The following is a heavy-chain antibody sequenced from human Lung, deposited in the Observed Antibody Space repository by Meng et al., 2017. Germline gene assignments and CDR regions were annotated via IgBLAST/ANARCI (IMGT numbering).Heavy chain of an antibody. Sequence: HLPELGAGPLEPSDTLSRICVVPGGSFSDYYWSWIRQPPGKGLEWIGEINHSGSTNYNPSLESRATISVDTSQNNLSLKLSSVTAADSAVYYCARGPTTMAHDFDYWGQGTLVTVSS. CDR3: ARGPTTMAHDFDY. CDR1: GGSFSDYY. V-gene: IGHV4-34*01. D-gene: IGHD4-11*01. J-gene: IGHJ4*02. CDR2: INHSGST.